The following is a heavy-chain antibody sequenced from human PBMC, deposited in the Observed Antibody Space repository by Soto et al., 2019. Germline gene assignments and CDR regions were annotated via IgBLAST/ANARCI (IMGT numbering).Heavy chain of an antibody. CDR1: GFPFSSYA. CDR2: ISGSGVLT. J-gene: IGHJ3*02. Sequence: GGSLRLSCVASGFPFSSYAMSRVRQTPGQGLEWVSGISGSGVLTYYADSVKGRFTISRDNSNNTLSLQVHSLRVEDTAVYFCAKGGYYSVFDIWGQGTMVTVSS. CDR3: AKGGYYSVFDI. V-gene: IGHV3-23*01. D-gene: IGHD3-16*01.